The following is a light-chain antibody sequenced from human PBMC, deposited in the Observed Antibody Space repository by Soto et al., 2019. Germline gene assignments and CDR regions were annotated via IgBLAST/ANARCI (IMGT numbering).Light chain of an antibody. CDR3: QQYGSLSWT. J-gene: IGKJ1*01. V-gene: IGKV3-20*01. CDR2: GAS. CDR1: QSVSSSY. Sequence: EIVLTQSPATLSLSTGERATLSCRASQSVSSSYLAWYQQKPGQAPRIIIFGASGRATGIPDRFSGSGSGTDFTLTISRLEPEDFAVYYCQQYGSLSWTFGQGTKV.